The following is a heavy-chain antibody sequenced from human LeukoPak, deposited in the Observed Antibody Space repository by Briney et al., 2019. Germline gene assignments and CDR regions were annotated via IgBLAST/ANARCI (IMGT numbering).Heavy chain of an antibody. CDR2: IYYSGST. J-gene: IGHJ4*02. CDR3: ARNQRLLGGY. D-gene: IGHD2-15*01. Sequence: SETLSLTCTVSGGSISSSSYYWGWIRQPPGKGLEWIGSIYYSGSTYYNPSLKSRVTISVDTSKNQFSLKLSSVTGAERAVYYCARNQRLLGGYWGQGTLVTVSS. V-gene: IGHV4-39*01. CDR1: GGSISSSSYY.